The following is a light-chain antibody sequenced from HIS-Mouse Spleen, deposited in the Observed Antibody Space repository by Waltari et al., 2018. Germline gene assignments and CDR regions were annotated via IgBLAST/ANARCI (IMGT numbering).Light chain of an antibody. Sequence: SYELTQPPSVSVSPGQTARITCSGDALPKKYAYWYQQESGQAPVLVTYDDSKRPPGIPERFSGSSSGTMATLTISGAQVEDEADYYCYSTDSSGNHRVFGGGTKLTVL. J-gene: IGLJ2*01. CDR1: ALPKKY. CDR3: YSTDSSGNHRV. V-gene: IGLV3-10*01. CDR2: DDS.